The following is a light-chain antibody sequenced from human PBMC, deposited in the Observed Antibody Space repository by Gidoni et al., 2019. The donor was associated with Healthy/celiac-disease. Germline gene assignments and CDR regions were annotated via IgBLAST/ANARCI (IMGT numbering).Light chain of an antibody. Sequence: QSTLTQPASQSASPGKSITISCTGTSSYVGGSNYVSRYQQHPGKDPKLMMYDVSNRPSGVSNRFSGSKSGNTASLTISVLQAEDVADYYCSSYTSSSNRVFGGGTKLTVL. V-gene: IGLV2-14*01. CDR2: DVS. CDR1: SSYVGGSNY. CDR3: SSYTSSSNRV. J-gene: IGLJ2*01.